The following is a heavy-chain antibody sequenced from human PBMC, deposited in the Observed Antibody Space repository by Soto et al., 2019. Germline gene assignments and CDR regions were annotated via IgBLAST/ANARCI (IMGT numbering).Heavy chain of an antibody. CDR2: INHSGST. CDR3: ARGPSGYDFWSGYWDYYYYYGMDV. D-gene: IGHD3-3*01. Sequence: LSLTCAVYGGSFSGYYWSWIRQPPGKGLEWIGEINHSGSTNYNPSLKSRVTISVDTSKNQFSLKLSSVTAADTAVYYCARGPSGYDFWSGYWDYYYYYGMDVWGQGTTVTVSS. J-gene: IGHJ6*02. V-gene: IGHV4-34*01. CDR1: GGSFSGYY.